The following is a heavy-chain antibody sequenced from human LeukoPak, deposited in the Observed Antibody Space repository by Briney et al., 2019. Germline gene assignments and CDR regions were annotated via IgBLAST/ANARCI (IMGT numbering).Heavy chain of an antibody. CDR1: GGTFSSYA. Sequence: SVKVSCKASGGTFSSYAISWVRQARGQGLEWMGGIIPIFGTANYAQKFQGRVTITADESTSTAYMELSSLRSEDTAVYYCARGLGDILTGYYCNWGQGTLVTVSS. CDR3: ARGLGDILTGYYCN. V-gene: IGHV1-69*01. CDR2: IIPIFGTA. J-gene: IGHJ4*02. D-gene: IGHD3-9*01.